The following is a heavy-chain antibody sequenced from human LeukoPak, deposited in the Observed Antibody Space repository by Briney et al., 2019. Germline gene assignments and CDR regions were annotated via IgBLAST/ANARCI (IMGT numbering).Heavy chain of an antibody. V-gene: IGHV1-18*01. D-gene: IGHD3-22*01. CDR3: ARDPYYDSSGYTYFDY. CDR2: ISAYNGNT. J-gene: IGHJ4*02. CDR1: GYTFTSYG. Sequence: ASVKVSCKASGYTFTSYGINWVRQAPGQGLEWMGWISAYNGNTNYAQKLQGRVTMTTDTSTSTAYMELRSLRSDDTAVYYCARDPYYDSSGYTYFDYWGQGTPVTVSS.